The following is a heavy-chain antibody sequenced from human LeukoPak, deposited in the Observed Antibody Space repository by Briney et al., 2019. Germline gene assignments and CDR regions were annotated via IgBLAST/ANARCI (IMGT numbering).Heavy chain of an antibody. CDR2: IYTSGST. D-gene: IGHD1-1*01. CDR1: GGSMNSYY. J-gene: IGHJ4*02. CDR3: VRNGLPAAY. Sequence: SETLSLTCTGSGGSMNSYYWSWIRQPAAKGLEWIGHIYTSGSTNYNPSLKSRVTMSVDTSKHQFSLKLSSVTAADTAVYYCVRNGLPAAYWGQGTLVTVSS. V-gene: IGHV4-4*07.